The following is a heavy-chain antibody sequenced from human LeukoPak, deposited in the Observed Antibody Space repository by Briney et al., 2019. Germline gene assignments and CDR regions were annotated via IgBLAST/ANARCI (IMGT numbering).Heavy chain of an antibody. CDR1: GYTFTGHY. V-gene: IGHV1-2*02. D-gene: IGHD6-19*01. CDR2: INPNNGGT. CDR3: AREIRKGQWPVFALNY. J-gene: IGHJ4*02. Sequence: ASVKVSCKASGYTFTGHYMHWLRQAPEQGLEWMGWINPNNGGTNYAQNFQGRVTVTRDTSISTAYMELSRLRSDDTAVYYCAREIRKGQWPVFALNYWGQGTLVTVSS.